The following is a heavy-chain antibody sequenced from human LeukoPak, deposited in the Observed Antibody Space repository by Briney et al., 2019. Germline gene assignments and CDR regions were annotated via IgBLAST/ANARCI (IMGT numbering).Heavy chain of an antibody. Sequence: NSSETLSLTCSVSGGSINSNSHQWDWIRQAPGKGLEWIGNIYYSGTNSYNPSLKGRVTISVDTSKNHFSLRLTSVTAADTAVYYCARRGDISTDYAFDYWGQGTLVTVSS. D-gene: IGHD3-9*01. CDR3: ARRGDISTDYAFDY. CDR1: GGSINSNSHQ. CDR2: IYYSGTN. V-gene: IGHV4-39*02. J-gene: IGHJ4*02.